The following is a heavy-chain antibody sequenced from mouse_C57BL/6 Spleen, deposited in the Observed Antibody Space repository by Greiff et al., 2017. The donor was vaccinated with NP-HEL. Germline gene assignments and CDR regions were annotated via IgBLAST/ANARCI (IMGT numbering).Heavy chain of an antibody. V-gene: IGHV1-80*01. CDR1: GYAFSSYW. Sequence: QVQLQQSGAELVKPGASVKISCKASGYAFSSYWMNWVKQRPGKGLEWIGQIYPGDGDTNYNGKFKGKATLTADKSSSTAYMQLSSLTSEDSAVYFCARPYYYGSSPYYFDDWGQGTTLTVSS. D-gene: IGHD1-1*01. CDR2: IYPGDGDT. J-gene: IGHJ2*01. CDR3: ARPYYYGSSPYYFDD.